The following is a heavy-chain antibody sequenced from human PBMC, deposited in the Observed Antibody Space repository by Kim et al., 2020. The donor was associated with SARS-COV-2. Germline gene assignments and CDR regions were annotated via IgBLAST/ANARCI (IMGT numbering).Heavy chain of an antibody. J-gene: IGHJ4*02. CDR3: ARRDVSYDILTWQGLDY. Sequence: ASVKVSCKASGYTFTSYGISWVRQAPGQGLEWMGWISAYNGNTNYAQKLQGRVTMTTDTSTSTAYMELRSLRSDDTAVYYCARRDVSYDILTWQGLDYWGQGTLVTVSS. V-gene: IGHV1-18*01. CDR2: ISAYNGNT. CDR1: GYTFTSYG. D-gene: IGHD3-9*01.